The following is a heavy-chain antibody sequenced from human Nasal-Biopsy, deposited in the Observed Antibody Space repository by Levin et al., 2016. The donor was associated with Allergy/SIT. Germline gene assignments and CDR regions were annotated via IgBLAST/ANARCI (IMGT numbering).Heavy chain of an antibody. V-gene: IGHV3-15*01. J-gene: IGHJ4*02. D-gene: IGHD7-27*01. Sequence: GESLKISCAASGHTFNNAWMSWVRQAPGKGLEWVALIKSKTDGGTTDYATPVKGRFTISRDDSKKTVSLQMNSLKTEDTAVYYCATHNWGGFDYWGQGTLLTVSS. CDR1: GHTFNNAW. CDR2: IKSKTDGGTT. CDR3: ATHNWGGFDY.